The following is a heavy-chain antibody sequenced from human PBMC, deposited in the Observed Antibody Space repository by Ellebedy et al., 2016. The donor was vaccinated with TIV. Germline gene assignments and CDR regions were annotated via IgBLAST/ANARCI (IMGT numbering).Heavy chain of an antibody. CDR3: AREVLYQRTFDY. Sequence: GESLKISCAASGFTFNSYWMSWVRQAPGKGLVWVSRINSDGSSTSYADSVKGRFTISRDNSKNTLYLQMNSLRAEDTAVYYCAREVLYQRTFDYWGQGTLVTVSS. CDR2: INSDGSST. D-gene: IGHD2-8*01. V-gene: IGHV3-74*01. CDR1: GFTFNSYW. J-gene: IGHJ4*02.